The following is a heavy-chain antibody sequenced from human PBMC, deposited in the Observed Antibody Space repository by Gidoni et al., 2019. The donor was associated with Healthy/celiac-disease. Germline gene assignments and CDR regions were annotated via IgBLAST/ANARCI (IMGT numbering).Heavy chain of an antibody. D-gene: IGHD2-2*01. J-gene: IGHJ4*02. CDR2: ISSSSSYI. CDR1: GFTFSSYS. V-gene: IGHV3-21*01. CDR3: ARDRPYCSSTSCSLDY. Sequence: EVQLVESGGGLVKPGGSLRLSCAASGFTFSSYSMNWVRQAPGKGLEWVSSISSSSSYIYYADSVKGRFTISRDNAKNSLYLQMNSLRAEDTAVYYCARDRPYCSSTSCSLDYWGQGTLVTVSS.